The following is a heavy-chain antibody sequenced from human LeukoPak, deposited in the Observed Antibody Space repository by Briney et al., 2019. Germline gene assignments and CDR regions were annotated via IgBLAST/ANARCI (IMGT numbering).Heavy chain of an antibody. V-gene: IGHV4-59*01. CDR3: ARDRGYGGSFDY. Sequence: SETLSLTCTVSGGSISTYYWSWIRQPPGKGLEWIGYICYSGSTNYNPSLKSRVTISGDTSKNQFSLKPSSVTAADTAVYYCARDRGYGGSFDYWGQGTLVTVSS. CDR1: GGSISTYY. CDR2: ICYSGST. D-gene: IGHD1-26*01. J-gene: IGHJ4*02.